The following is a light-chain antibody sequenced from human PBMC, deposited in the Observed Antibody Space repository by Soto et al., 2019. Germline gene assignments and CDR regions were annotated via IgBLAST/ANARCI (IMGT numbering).Light chain of an antibody. Sequence: QSVLTQPASVSGSPGQSITISRTGTSSDVGAYNLVSWYQQHPGRAPKLFIFDVSDRPSGVSDRFSGSKSGNTASLTISGLQAEDEASYYCSSYTNTSTLVFGGGTKVTVL. CDR3: SSYTNTSTLV. CDR1: SSDVGAYNL. CDR2: DVS. J-gene: IGLJ3*02. V-gene: IGLV2-14*02.